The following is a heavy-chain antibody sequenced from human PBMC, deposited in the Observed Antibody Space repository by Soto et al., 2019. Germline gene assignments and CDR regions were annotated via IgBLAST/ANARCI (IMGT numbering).Heavy chain of an antibody. CDR2: ISAYNGNT. D-gene: IGHD2-21*02. CDR1: GYTFTSYG. CDR3: ARDREYGGHSGGDAFDI. V-gene: IGHV1-18*04. Sequence: ASVKVSCKASGYTFTSYGISWVRQAPGQGLEWMGWISAYNGNTNYAQKLQGRVTMTTDTYTSTAYMELRSLRSDDTDVYYCARDREYGGHSGGDAFDIWGQGKMVTVSS. J-gene: IGHJ3*02.